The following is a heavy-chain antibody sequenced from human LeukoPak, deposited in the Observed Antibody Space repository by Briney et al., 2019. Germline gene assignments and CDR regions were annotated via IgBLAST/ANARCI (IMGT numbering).Heavy chain of an antibody. CDR2: ITSKSYEGTT. CDR1: GFTFSTAF. V-gene: IGHV3-15*01. Sequence: GGSLRLSCAGSGFTFSTAFMNWVRQAPGKGLEWVARITSKSYEGTTDYAAPVKGRFTISRDDSKNTLYLQMNSLEIEDTAVYYCSTAFYGAPLAWGQGTLVTVSS. D-gene: IGHD4-17*01. CDR3: STAFYGAPLA. J-gene: IGHJ5*02.